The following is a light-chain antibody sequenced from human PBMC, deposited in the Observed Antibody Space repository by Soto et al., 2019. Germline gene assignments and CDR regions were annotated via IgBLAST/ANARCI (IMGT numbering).Light chain of an antibody. V-gene: IGLV7-46*01. Sequence: QAVVTQEPSLTVSPGGTVTLTCGSSTGAVTSGHYPYWFQQKPGQAPRTLIYDTSNKHSWTPARFSGSLLGGKAALILSGAQPEDEAEYYCLLSYSGARGVFGGGTKVTVL. CDR2: DTS. J-gene: IGLJ2*01. CDR3: LLSYSGARGV. CDR1: TGAVTSGHY.